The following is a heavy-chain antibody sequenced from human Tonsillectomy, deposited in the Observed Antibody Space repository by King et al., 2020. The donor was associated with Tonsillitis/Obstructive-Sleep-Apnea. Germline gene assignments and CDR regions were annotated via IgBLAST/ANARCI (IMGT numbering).Heavy chain of an antibody. Sequence: VQLVESGYEVKKPGASVKVSCKASGYTFTNYGISWVRQAPGQGLEWMGWVTTYNGDTNYAQNLQGRVTMTTDTSTSIAYMELRSLRSDDTAVYYCARALYYGDYGSFDYWGQGTLVTVSS. J-gene: IGHJ4*02. V-gene: IGHV1-18*01. D-gene: IGHD4-17*01. CDR3: ARALYYGDYGSFDY. CDR2: VTTYNGDT. CDR1: GYTFTNYG.